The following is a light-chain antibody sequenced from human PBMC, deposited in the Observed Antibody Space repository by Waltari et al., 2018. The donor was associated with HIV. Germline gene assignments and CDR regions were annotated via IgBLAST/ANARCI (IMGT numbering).Light chain of an antibody. CDR1: NIERQI. Sequence: SSRLTQPPSVSVAPGETAPITCWAINIERQIVPWYQQKAGQAPVVVMSYDTDRPAGIAERFSGFNSGHSATLIISRVGAGDEADYYCQVWDSATDHVLFGGGTRLTVL. CDR2: YDT. CDR3: QVWDSATDHVL. J-gene: IGLJ2*01. V-gene: IGLV3-21*04.